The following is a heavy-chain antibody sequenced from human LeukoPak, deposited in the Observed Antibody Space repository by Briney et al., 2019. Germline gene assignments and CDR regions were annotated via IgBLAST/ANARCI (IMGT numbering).Heavy chain of an antibody. V-gene: IGHV3-23*01. CDR3: AKLTGVAAPGF. Sequence: RRSLRLSCAASGFTFSSYALSWVRQAPGKGLEWVSTTNGGGGGAHYADSVKGRFTISRDNSKDTLFLQMNSLRAEDTAVYYCAKLTGVAAPGFWGQGTLVTVSS. CDR1: GFTFSSYA. D-gene: IGHD6-19*01. CDR2: TNGGGGGA. J-gene: IGHJ4*02.